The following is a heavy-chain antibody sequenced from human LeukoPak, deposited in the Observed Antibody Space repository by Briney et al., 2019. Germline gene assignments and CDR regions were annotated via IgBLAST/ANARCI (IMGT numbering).Heavy chain of an antibody. J-gene: IGHJ4*02. CDR3: ARARGVSTGYRPIDY. CDR2: IWYDGSNK. Sequence: GGSLRLSCAASGFTFSTSGMHWVRQAPGKGLEWVAVIWYDGSNKHYAESVKGRFSISRDNSKSTLYLQMNSLRAEDTAEYYCARARGVSTGYRPIDYWGQGTLVTVSS. CDR1: GFTFSTSG. D-gene: IGHD3-22*01. V-gene: IGHV3-33*01.